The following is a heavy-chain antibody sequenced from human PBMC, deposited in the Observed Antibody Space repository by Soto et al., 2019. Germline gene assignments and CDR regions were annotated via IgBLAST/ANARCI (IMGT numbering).Heavy chain of an antibody. Sequence: EVQLLESGGGLVQPGGSLRLSCAASGFTFSSYAMSWVRQAPGKGLEWVSDISGSGGSTYYADSVKGRFTISRDNSKNTLYLHMNSLRAEDTAVYYCAKGGLQTVQEDAFDIWRQVTMVTVSS. CDR1: GFTFSSYA. CDR2: ISGSGGST. J-gene: IGHJ3*02. V-gene: IGHV3-23*01. D-gene: IGHD2-15*01. CDR3: AKGGLQTVQEDAFDI.